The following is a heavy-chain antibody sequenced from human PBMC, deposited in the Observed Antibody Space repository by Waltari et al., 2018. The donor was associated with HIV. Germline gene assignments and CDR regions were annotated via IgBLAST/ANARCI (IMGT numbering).Heavy chain of an antibody. V-gene: IGHV3-7*01. D-gene: IGHD2-8*01. J-gene: IGHJ4*02. Sequence: EVQLVESGGGLVQPGGSLTLSCAVSGFTFSKYWMYWVRQAPGKGLESVANMNQDGTEKQYVDSVKGRFTISRDNAKNSLYLQMNSLRVEDTAIYYCSTPNGGYWGQGSLVTVSS. CDR1: GFTFSKYW. CDR3: STPNGGY. CDR2: MNQDGTEK.